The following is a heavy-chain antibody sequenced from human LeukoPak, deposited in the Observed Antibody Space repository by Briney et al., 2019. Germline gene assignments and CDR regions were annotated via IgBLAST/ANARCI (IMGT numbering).Heavy chain of an antibody. CDR2: INHSGST. V-gene: IGHV4-34*01. CDR1: GGSFSGYY. D-gene: IGHD2-8*01. J-gene: IGHJ4*02. Sequence: SETLSLTCAVYGGSFSGYYWSWIRQPPGKGLEWIGEINHSGSTNYNPSLKSRVTISVDTSKNQFSLKLSSLTAADTAVYYCARATLISRVFDYWGQGTLVTVSS. CDR3: ARATLISRVFDY.